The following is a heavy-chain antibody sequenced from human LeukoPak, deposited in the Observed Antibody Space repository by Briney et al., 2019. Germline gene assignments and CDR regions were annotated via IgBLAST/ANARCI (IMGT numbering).Heavy chain of an antibody. CDR1: GYTFTSYG. Sequence: ASVTVSCKATGYTFTSYGISWVRQAPGQGLEWMGWISAYNGNTNYAQKLQGRVTMTTDTSTSTAYMELRSLRSDDTAVYYCASHPLGYCSSTSCLVRVNWFDPWGQGTLVTVSS. CDR2: ISAYNGNT. CDR3: ASHPLGYCSSTSCLVRVNWFDP. V-gene: IGHV1-18*01. D-gene: IGHD2-2*01. J-gene: IGHJ5*02.